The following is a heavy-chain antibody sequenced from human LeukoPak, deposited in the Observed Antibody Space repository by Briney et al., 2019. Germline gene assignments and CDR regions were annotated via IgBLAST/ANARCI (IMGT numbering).Heavy chain of an antibody. CDR1: GYTFTSYD. Sequence: ASVKVSCKASGYTFTSYDINWVRQAPGQGLEWMGMIYPRDGGTSYAQKFQGRVTVTRDTSTSTVHMELSGLRVEDTAFYYCAKDNRRHYTSGPNPDSLHWGQGALVTVSS. CDR3: AKDNRRHYTSGPNPDSLH. V-gene: IGHV1-46*01. D-gene: IGHD6-19*01. CDR2: IYPRDGGT. J-gene: IGHJ4*02.